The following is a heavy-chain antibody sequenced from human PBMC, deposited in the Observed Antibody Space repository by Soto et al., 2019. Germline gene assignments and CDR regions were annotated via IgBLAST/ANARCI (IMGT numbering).Heavy chain of an antibody. D-gene: IGHD5-12*01. J-gene: IGHJ4*02. CDR3: TTDLARAWLRPFAY. CDR2: IKSKTDGGTT. CDR1: GFSFNNAW. Sequence: EVQLVESGGGLVKPGGSLRLSCAASGFSFNNAWMSWVRQAPGKGLEWVGRIKSKTDGGTTDYAAPVQGRFTISRDDSKNTLYLEMNSLKTEDTAVYYCTTDLARAWLRPFAYWGQGTLVTVSS. V-gene: IGHV3-15*01.